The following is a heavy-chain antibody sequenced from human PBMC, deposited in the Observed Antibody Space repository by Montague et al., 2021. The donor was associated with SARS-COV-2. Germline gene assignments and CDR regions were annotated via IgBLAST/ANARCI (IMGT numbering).Heavy chain of an antibody. Sequence: SLRLSCAASGFTFSPYEMNRVRQAPGKGLEWVSKISSGGSTMDHADSVKGRFTISRDDAKNSLYLQMNSLRAEDTAVYYCARDRTMIRGIFPYYSGMDLWGQGTTVTVSS. CDR3: ARDRTMIRGIFPYYSGMDL. D-gene: IGHD3-10*01. J-gene: IGHJ6*02. CDR1: GFTFSPYE. CDR2: ISSGGSTM. V-gene: IGHV3-48*03.